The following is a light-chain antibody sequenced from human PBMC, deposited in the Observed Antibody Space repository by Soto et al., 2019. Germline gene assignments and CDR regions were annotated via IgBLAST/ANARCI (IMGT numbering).Light chain of an antibody. Sequence: EIVMTQSLATLSVSPGERATLSRRASQSVSSNLAWYQQKPGQAPRLLIYGASTRATGITARFSGSGSGTEFTLTISSLQSEDFAVYYCQQYNRWPFTFGPGTRVDI. CDR2: GAS. CDR1: QSVSSN. V-gene: IGKV3-15*01. J-gene: IGKJ3*01. CDR3: QQYNRWPFT.